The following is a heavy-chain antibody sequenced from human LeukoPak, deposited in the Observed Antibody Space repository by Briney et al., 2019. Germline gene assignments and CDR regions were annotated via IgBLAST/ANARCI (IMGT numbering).Heavy chain of an antibody. D-gene: IGHD2-2*01. CDR1: GYTFTSYG. Sequence: ASVKVSCKASGYTFTSYGISWVRQAPGQGLEWMGWISAYNGNTNYAQKFQGRVTITADESTSTAYMELSSLRSEDTAVYYCARVCSSTSCYRWFDPWGQGTLVTVSS. CDR2: ISAYNGNT. V-gene: IGHV1-18*01. CDR3: ARVCSSTSCYRWFDP. J-gene: IGHJ5*02.